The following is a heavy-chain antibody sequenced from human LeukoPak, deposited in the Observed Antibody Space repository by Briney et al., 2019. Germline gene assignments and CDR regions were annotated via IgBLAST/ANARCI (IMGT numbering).Heavy chain of an antibody. D-gene: IGHD6-19*01. CDR2: MKSKIDGGAT. Sequence: GGSLRLSCAASGFTFSNAWMSRVGQAPGKGLGWVGRMKSKIDGGATEYAAHVKGRFNLSRDDSKTTLYLQMNSLKTEDTAVYYCTTDSAGFDYWGQGTLVTVSS. V-gene: IGHV3-15*01. CDR1: GFTFSNAW. J-gene: IGHJ4*02. CDR3: TTDSAGFDY.